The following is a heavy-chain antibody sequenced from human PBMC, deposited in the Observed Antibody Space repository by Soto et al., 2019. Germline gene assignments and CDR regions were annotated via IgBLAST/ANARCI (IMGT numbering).Heavy chain of an antibody. CDR2: IIPIFGTT. Sequence: GASVQDSFKASGCTFSSSGISWVRQAPGQGLEWMGGIIPIFGTTIYAQKFQGRVTLTADESTSTAYMALSSLRYDDAAGYYCPTEAQGAFDVWGQGTMVTVSS. CDR3: PTEAQGAFDV. J-gene: IGHJ3*01. CDR1: GCTFSSSG. V-gene: IGHV1-69*13.